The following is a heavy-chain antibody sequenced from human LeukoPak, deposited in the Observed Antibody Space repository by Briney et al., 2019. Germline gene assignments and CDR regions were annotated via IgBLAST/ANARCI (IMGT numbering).Heavy chain of an antibody. V-gene: IGHV3-33*06. CDR3: AKDFFILKRTGAVDY. D-gene: IGHD7-27*01. CDR1: GFTFSSYG. CDR2: IWYDGSNK. J-gene: IGHJ4*02. Sequence: GGSLRLSCAASGFTFSSYGMHWVRQAPGKGLEWVAVIWYDGSNKYCAGSVKGRFTISRDNSKNTLYLQMNSLRAEDTAVYYCAKDFFILKRTGAVDYWGQGTLVTVSS.